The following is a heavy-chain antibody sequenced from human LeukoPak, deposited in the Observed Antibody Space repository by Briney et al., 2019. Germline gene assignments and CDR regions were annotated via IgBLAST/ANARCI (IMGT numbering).Heavy chain of an antibody. J-gene: IGHJ4*02. CDR3: ARERGRGRDSPWFDY. Sequence: GGSLRLSCAASGFTIRSYWMSWVRQAPGKGLEWVSVIYSDGSTYYADSVKGRFTISRDNSKNTLDLQMTGLRAEDTAVYYCARERGRGRDSPWFDYWGQGTLVTVSS. CDR1: GFTIRSYW. CDR2: IYSDGST. V-gene: IGHV3-53*01. D-gene: IGHD1-26*01.